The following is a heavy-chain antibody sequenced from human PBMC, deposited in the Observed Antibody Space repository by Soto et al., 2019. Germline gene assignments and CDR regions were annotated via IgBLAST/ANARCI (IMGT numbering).Heavy chain of an antibody. Sequence: SETLSLTCTVSGGSISSYYLSWIRQPPGKGLEWIAYIYYSGSTNYNPSLKSRVTISVDTSKNQFSLKLSSVTAADTAVYYCAREVGATGFDYWGQGTLVTVSS. CDR2: IYYSGST. J-gene: IGHJ4*02. CDR1: GGSISSYY. D-gene: IGHD1-26*01. V-gene: IGHV4-59*01. CDR3: AREVGATGFDY.